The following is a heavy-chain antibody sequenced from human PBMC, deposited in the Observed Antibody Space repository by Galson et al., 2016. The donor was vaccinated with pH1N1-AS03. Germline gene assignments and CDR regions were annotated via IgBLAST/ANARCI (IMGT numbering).Heavy chain of an antibody. D-gene: IGHD6-6*01. CDR3: ARAGREEYRSTSFKSYLYYYGMDV. Sequence: SVKVSCKASGGTFSNYAFNWVRLAPGQGLEWMGGITPIFGTTKYAQKFQGRVTITADKSTNTADMELRSLRSEDTALYYCARAGREEYRSTSFKSYLYYYGMDVWGQWTTVIVSS. V-gene: IGHV1-69*06. J-gene: IGHJ6*02. CDR2: ITPIFGTT. CDR1: GGTFSNYA.